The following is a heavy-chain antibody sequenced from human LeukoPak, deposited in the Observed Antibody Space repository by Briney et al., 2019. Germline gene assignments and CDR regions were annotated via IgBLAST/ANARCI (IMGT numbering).Heavy chain of an antibody. CDR2: ISYDGSNK. Sequence: GGSLRLSCAASGFTFSSYWMSWVRQAPGKGLEWVAVISYDGSNKYYADSVKGRFTISRDNSKNTLYLQMNSLRAEDTAVYYCARANTYYYGPTYYYYGMDVWGQGTTVTVSS. V-gene: IGHV3-30-3*01. D-gene: IGHD3-10*01. CDR3: ARANTYYYGPTYYYYGMDV. J-gene: IGHJ6*02. CDR1: GFTFSSYW.